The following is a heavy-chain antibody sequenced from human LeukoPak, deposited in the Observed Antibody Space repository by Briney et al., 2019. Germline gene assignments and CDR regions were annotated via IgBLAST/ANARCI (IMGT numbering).Heavy chain of an antibody. Sequence: SVKVSCKASGFTFTSSAMQWVRQARGQRLEWIGWIVVGSGNTNYAQKLQERVTITRDMSTSTAYMELSSLRSEDTAVYYCAADREDSYGSYYYYGMDVWGQGTTVTVSS. J-gene: IGHJ6*02. CDR1: GFTFTSSA. V-gene: IGHV1-58*02. CDR2: IVVGSGNT. CDR3: AADREDSYGSYYYYGMDV. D-gene: IGHD5-18*01.